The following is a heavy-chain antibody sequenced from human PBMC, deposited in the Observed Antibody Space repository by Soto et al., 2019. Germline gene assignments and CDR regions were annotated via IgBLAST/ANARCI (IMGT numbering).Heavy chain of an antibody. CDR3: ARDRQNYGSLDY. CDR1: GYTFTSYG. D-gene: IGHD4-17*01. Sequence: ASVKVSCKASGYTFTSYGISWVRQAPGQGLEWMGWINSYNGVTNNARKFQDRVTLTTDASTTTAYMELRSLRSDDTAIYYCARDRQNYGSLDYWGQGTLVTVSS. V-gene: IGHV1-18*01. CDR2: INSYNGVT. J-gene: IGHJ4*02.